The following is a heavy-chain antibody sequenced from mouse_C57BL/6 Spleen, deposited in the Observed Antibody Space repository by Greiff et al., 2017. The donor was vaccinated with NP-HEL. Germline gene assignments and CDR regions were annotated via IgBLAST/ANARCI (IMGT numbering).Heavy chain of an antibody. D-gene: IGHD2-3*01. CDR3: ARDLSDGYYWYFDV. CDR2: ISDGGSYT. J-gene: IGHJ1*03. Sequence: EVQLVESGGGLVKPGGSLKLSCAASGFTFSSYAMSWVRQTPEKRLEWVATISDGGSYTYYPDNVKGRFTISRDNAKNNLYLQMSHLKSEDTAMYYCARDLSDGYYWYFDVWGTGTTVTVSS. V-gene: IGHV5-4*01. CDR1: GFTFSSYA.